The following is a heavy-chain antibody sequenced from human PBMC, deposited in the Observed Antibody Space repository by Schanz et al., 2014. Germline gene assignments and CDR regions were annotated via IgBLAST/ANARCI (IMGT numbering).Heavy chain of an antibody. CDR1: GFTFSSYA. CDR3: ARKMKLGVYGGKGHESLDI. D-gene: IGHD4-17*01. V-gene: IGHV3-23*01. Sequence: EVQLLASGGGLVQPGGSLRLSCAASGFTFSSYAMSWVRQAPGKGLEWVSAISGSGGSTYYADSVGGRFTISRDNSKNTLYLQMNTLRAEDTAVYYCARKMKLGVYGGKGHESLDIWGRGTMVTVSS. CDR2: ISGSGGST. J-gene: IGHJ3*02.